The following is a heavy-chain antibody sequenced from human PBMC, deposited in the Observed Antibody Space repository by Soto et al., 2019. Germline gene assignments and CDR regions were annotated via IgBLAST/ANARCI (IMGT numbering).Heavy chain of an antibody. CDR2: IKSKTDGGTT. J-gene: IGHJ6*02. V-gene: IGHV3-15*07. CDR1: GFTFSNAW. Sequence: LSLTCAASGFTFSNAWMNWVRQAPGKGLEWVGRIKSKTDGGTTDYAAPVKGRFTISRDDSKNTLYLQMNSLKTEDTAVYYCTTPLNYYDSSGYYPDDYYYYGMDVWGQGTTVTVSS. D-gene: IGHD3-22*01. CDR3: TTPLNYYDSSGYYPDDYYYYGMDV.